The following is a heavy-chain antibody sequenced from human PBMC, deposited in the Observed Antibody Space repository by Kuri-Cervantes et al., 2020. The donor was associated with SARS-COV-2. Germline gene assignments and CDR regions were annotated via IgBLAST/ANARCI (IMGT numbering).Heavy chain of an antibody. D-gene: IGHD2-2*01. CDR1: GGSFNNYY. Sequence: GSLRLSCAVYGGSFNNYYWSWIRQPPGKGLEWIGEINHSGGTNLNPSLKSRVIISADTSKNQFSLKMRSVTAADTAVYYCARGLVAVVPSPVLGLGPHYYSYHVDVWGHGTTVTVSS. J-gene: IGHJ6*02. CDR3: ARGLVAVVPSPVLGLGPHYYSYHVDV. V-gene: IGHV4-34*01. CDR2: INHSGGT.